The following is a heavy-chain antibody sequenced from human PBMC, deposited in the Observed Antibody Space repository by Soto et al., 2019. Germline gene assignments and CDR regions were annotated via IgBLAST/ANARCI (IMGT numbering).Heavy chain of an antibody. J-gene: IGHJ4*02. Sequence: QITLKESGPTLVKPTQTLTLTCTFSGFSLSTSAVGVGWIRQPPGKALEWLALIYWDDDKRYSPSLKSRLTSSRGTSKHQVVLRMTKMDPVDTATYFCAHPRIVGTSRSAYYFDYWGQGTLVTVSS. CDR3: AHPRIVGTSRSAYYFDY. D-gene: IGHD1-26*01. CDR1: GFSLSTSAVG. V-gene: IGHV2-5*02. CDR2: IYWDDDK.